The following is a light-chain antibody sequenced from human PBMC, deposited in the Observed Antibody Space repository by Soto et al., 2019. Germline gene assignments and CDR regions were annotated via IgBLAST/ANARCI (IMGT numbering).Light chain of an antibody. J-gene: IGKJ1*01. CDR3: QQYYKYLSWT. V-gene: IGKV1-8*01. Sequence: AIRITQSPSSLSASTADRVTITSLATQGMSSYIAWYPQKPGKAPKLLIYAASTLQSGIPSRFSGSGSGTDVTLTISCLQYEDFANYYCQQYYKYLSWTFGQGTKVDIK. CDR2: AAS. CDR1: QGMSSY.